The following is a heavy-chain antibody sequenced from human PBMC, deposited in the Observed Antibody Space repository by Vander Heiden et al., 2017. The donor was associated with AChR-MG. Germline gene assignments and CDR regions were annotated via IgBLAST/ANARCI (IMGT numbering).Heavy chain of an antibody. CDR3: ATDWGSGVGRGYYPLGY. CDR2: IVSVGSGNT. D-gene: IGHD3-16*01. J-gene: IGHJ4*02. Sequence: QMQLVQSGAEVQKPGTAVTGSCKASGFTFSSSAMQWVRQAPGQRLEWMGWIVSVGSGNTYYAQRFQERVTITGNMSTSTAYMELSSLTSEDTAVYYCATDWGSGVGRGYYPLGYWGQGTLGTVSS. V-gene: IGHV1-58*02. CDR1: GFTFSSSA.